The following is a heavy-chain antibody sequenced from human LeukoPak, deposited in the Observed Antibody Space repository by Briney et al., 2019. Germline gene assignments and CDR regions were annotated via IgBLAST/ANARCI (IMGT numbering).Heavy chain of an antibody. CDR3: ASEGYCTNGVCYNYYYMDV. J-gene: IGHJ6*03. CDR2: INPNSGGT. V-gene: IGHV1-2*02. CDR1: GYTFTGYY. Sequence: ASAKVSCKASGYTFTGYYMHGVRQAPGQGLEGMGWINPNSGGTNYAQKFQGRVTMTRDTSISTAYMELSRLRSEDTAVYYCASEGYCTNGVCYNYYYMDVWGKGTTVTVSS. D-gene: IGHD2-8*01.